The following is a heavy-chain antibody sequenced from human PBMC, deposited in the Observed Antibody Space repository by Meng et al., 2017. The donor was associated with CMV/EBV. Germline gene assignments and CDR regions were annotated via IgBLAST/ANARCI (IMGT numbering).Heavy chain of an antibody. J-gene: IGHJ4*02. CDR2: IYSGGST. CDR1: GFTVSSTY. CDR3: ARDHSGPLSH. Sequence: VALVGSGGGLGQPGVSLRPSCAASGFTVSSTYMSWVRQAPGKGLEWVSVIYSGGSTYYADSVKGRFTISRDNSKNTLYLQMNSLRAEDTAVYYCARDHSGPLSHWGQGTLVTVSS. D-gene: IGHD1-1*01. V-gene: IGHV3-66*01.